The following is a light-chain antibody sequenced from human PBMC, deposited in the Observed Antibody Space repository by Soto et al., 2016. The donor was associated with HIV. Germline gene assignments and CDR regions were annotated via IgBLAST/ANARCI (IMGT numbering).Light chain of an antibody. CDR3: QQANSFRT. CDR1: QSISSW. Sequence: DIQMTQSPSTLSASVGDRVTITCRASQSISSWVAWYQQKPGKAPNLLIYKASNLESGVPSRFSGSGSGTDFTLTISSLQPEDFATYYCQQANSFRTFGQGTKVEIK. V-gene: IGKV1-5*03. J-gene: IGKJ1*01. CDR2: KAS.